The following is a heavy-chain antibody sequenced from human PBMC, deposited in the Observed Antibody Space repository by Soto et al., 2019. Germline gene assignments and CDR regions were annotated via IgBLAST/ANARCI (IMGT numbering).Heavy chain of an antibody. V-gene: IGHV3-11*01. J-gene: IGHJ5*02. Sequence: GVSLRLSCAASVFTFSDYYMSWIRQAPEKGLEWVSYISSSGSTIYYADSVKGRFTISRDNAKNSLYLQMNSLRAEDTAVYYCARDHPEDSNSKVLDDPWGQGTLVTVSS. D-gene: IGHD4-4*01. CDR2: ISSSGSTI. CDR1: VFTFSDYY. CDR3: ARDHPEDSNSKVLDDP.